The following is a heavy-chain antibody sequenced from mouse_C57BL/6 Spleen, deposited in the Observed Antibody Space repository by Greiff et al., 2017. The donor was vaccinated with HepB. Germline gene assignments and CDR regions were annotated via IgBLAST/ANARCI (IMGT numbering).Heavy chain of an antibody. Sequence: EVQLQQSGPELVKPGASVKMSCKASGYTFTDYNMHWVKQSHGKSLEWIGYINPNNGGTSYNQKFKGKATLTVNKSSSTAYMELRSLTSEDSAVYYCARGGELYGSSYGDYYAMDYWGQGTSVTVSS. J-gene: IGHJ4*01. CDR1: GYTFTDYN. D-gene: IGHD1-1*01. CDR2: INPNNGGT. CDR3: ARGGELYGSSYGDYYAMDY. V-gene: IGHV1-22*01.